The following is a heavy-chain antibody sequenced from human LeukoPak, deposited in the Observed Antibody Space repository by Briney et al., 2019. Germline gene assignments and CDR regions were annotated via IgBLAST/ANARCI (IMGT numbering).Heavy chain of an antibody. Sequence: PSETLSLTCTVSGGSISSSSYYWSWLRQPPGKGLEWVGYIYYSGSTNYNPSLKSRVTISVDSSKNQFSLKLSSVTAADTAVYYCASLKGYCSGGSCIVGAFDIWGQGTMVTVSS. V-gene: IGHV4-61*01. J-gene: IGHJ3*02. CDR1: GGSISSSSYY. CDR3: ASLKGYCSGGSCIVGAFDI. CDR2: IYYSGST. D-gene: IGHD2-15*01.